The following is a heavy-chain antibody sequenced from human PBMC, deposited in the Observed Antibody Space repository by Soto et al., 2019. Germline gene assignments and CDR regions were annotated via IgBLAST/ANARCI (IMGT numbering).Heavy chain of an antibody. V-gene: IGHV4-59*01. Sequence: PSETLSLTCTVSGGSISSYYWSWIRQPPGKGLEWIGYIYYSGSTNYNPSLKSRVTISVDTSKNQFSLKLSSVTAADTAVYYCARVTMVRGVIIDYYYYGMDVWGQGTTVTVSS. CDR3: ARVTMVRGVIIDYYYYGMDV. CDR1: GGSISSYY. CDR2: IYYSGST. J-gene: IGHJ6*02. D-gene: IGHD3-10*01.